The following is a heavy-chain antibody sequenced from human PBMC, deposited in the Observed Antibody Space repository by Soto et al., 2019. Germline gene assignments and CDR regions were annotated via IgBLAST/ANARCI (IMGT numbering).Heavy chain of an antibody. CDR2: ISAYNGNT. V-gene: IGHV1-18*01. CDR3: ARGYCSGGSCSNYYYYYGMDV. D-gene: IGHD2-15*01. Sequence: ASVKVSCKASGYTFIRYGITWVRQAPGQGLEWMGWISAYNGNTNYAQKLQGRVTMTTDTSTSTAYMELRSLRSDDTAVYYCARGYCSGGSCSNYYYYYGMDVWGQGTTVTVSS. J-gene: IGHJ6*02. CDR1: GYTFIRYG.